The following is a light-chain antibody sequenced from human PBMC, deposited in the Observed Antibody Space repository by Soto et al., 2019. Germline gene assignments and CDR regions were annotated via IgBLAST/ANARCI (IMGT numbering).Light chain of an antibody. CDR3: QTYNSYPYT. Sequence: DIQMTQSPSTLSASVRDRVTITCRASQGIGNWLAWYQQKPGKAPKLLMYRASDLESGVPSRFRGSVYRTEFKLTISSLQADDFATYVCQTYNSYPYTFGQGTRLDLK. J-gene: IGKJ2*01. CDR2: RAS. CDR1: QGIGNW. V-gene: IGKV1-5*03.